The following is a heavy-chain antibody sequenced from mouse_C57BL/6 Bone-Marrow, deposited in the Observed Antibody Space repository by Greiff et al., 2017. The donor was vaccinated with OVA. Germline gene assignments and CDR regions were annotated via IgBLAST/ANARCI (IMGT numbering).Heavy chain of an antibody. J-gene: IGHJ1*03. CDR2: IYPRSGNT. CDR1: GYTFTSCG. V-gene: IGHV1-81*01. Sequence: QVHVKQSGAELARPGASVTLSCKASGYTFTSCGICWGKQRTGPGLEWIGEIYPRSGNTYYNGKFKGKATLTADKSSSTAYMEFRSLTSEDSAVYFCARWYFDVWGTGTTVTVSS. CDR3: ARWYFDV.